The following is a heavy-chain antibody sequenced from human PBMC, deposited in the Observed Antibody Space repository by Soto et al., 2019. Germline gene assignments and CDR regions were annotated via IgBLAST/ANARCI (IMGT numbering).Heavy chain of an antibody. CDR3: TTFTRRDGYFDY. J-gene: IGHJ4*02. CDR2: IKSKTDGGTT. Sequence: GESLKISCAASGFTFSNAWMNWVRQAPGKGLEWVGRIKSKTDGGTTDYAAPVKGRFTISRDDSKNTLYLQMNSLKTEDTAVYYCTTFTRRDGYFDYWGQGTLVTVSS. V-gene: IGHV3-15*07. CDR1: GFTFSNAW.